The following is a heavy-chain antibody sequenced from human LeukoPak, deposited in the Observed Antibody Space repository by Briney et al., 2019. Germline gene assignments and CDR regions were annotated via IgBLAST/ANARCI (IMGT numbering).Heavy chain of an antibody. J-gene: IGHJ4*02. CDR1: GFTFSSHS. D-gene: IGHD6-13*01. Sequence: GGSLRLSCAASGFTFSSHSMNWVRQAPGKGLEWLSYISSSSSTIYYADSVKGRSAISRDNAKNSLYLQMNSLRAEDTAVYYCARDRRGIAAAGSIDYWGQGTLVTVSS. CDR2: ISSSSSTI. CDR3: ARDRRGIAAAGSIDY. V-gene: IGHV3-48*04.